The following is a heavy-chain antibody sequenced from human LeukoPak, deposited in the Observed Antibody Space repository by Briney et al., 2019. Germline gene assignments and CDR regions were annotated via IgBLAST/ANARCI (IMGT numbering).Heavy chain of an antibody. Sequence: GSLRLSCAASGFTFSNAWMSWVRQAPGKGLEWIGSIYYNPSLKSRVTISVDTYKNQFSLNLSSVTAADTAVYYCARGSAHYGSESPYYWGYYYYYMDVWGKGTTVTISS. J-gene: IGHJ6*03. CDR1: GFTFSNAW. CDR3: ARGSAHYGSESPYYWGYYYYYMDV. V-gene: IGHV4-34*01. CDR2: I. D-gene: IGHD3-10*01.